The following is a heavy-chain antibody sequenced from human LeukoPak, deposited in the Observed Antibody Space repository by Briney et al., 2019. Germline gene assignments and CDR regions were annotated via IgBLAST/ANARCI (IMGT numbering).Heavy chain of an antibody. CDR1: GGSISNYY. CDR3: ARVGRYCSGGSCYSVEWFDP. Sequence: PSETLSLTCTVSGGSISNYYWSWIRQPPGKGLEWIGYIYYSGSTNYNPSLKSRVTISVDTSKNQFSLKLSSVTAADTAVYYCARVGRYCSGGSCYSVEWFDPWGQGTLVTVSS. V-gene: IGHV4-59*01. J-gene: IGHJ5*02. CDR2: IYYSGST. D-gene: IGHD2-15*01.